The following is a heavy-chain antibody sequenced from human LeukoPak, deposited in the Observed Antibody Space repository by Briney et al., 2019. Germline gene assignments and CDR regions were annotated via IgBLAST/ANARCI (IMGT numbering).Heavy chain of an antibody. Sequence: GESLRLSCAASGFTFSNYAVCWVRHAPRTGQERVSAISGNCASTHYADSAKGRFTICRGNSRNTVSLQMNSLRAEDTALYFCARDGIMISGVIAHDGFGLWGQGTMVTVST. D-gene: IGHD3-3*01. J-gene: IGHJ3*01. V-gene: IGHV3-23*01. CDR1: GFTFSNYA. CDR2: ISGNCAST. CDR3: ARDGIMISGVIAHDGFGL.